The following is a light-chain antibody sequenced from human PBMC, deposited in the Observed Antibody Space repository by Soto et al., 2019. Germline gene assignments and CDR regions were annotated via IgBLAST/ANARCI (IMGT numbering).Light chain of an antibody. J-gene: IGLJ1*01. CDR2: DVS. CDR3: SSYTSSSTYV. Sequence: XSALTQPASVSGSPGQSITISCTGTSSDVGGYNYVSWYQQYPGKAPKLMIYDVSNRPSGVSIRFSGSKSGNTASLTISGLQAEDEADYYCSSYTSSSTYVFGTGTKVTVL. V-gene: IGLV2-14*03. CDR1: SSDVGGYNY.